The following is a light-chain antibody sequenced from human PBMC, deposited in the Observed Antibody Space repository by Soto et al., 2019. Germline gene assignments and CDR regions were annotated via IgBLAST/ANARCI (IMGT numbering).Light chain of an antibody. V-gene: IGLV3-21*04. CDR2: YDS. CDR1: NIGSKS. CDR3: QVWDSSSGPVV. J-gene: IGLJ2*01. Sequence: SYELTQPPSVSVAPGKTARITCGGNNIGSKSVHWYQQKPGQAPVLVIYYDSDRPSGIPERFSGSNSGNTATLTISRVEAGDEGDYYCQVWDSSSGPVVFGGGTKLTVL.